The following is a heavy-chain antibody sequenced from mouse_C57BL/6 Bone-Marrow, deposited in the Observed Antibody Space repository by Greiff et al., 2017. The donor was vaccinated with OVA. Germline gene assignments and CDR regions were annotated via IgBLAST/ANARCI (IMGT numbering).Heavy chain of an antibody. Sequence: QVQLQQPGAELVKPGASVKLSCKASGYTFTSYWMHWVKQRPGQGLEWIGMIHPNSGSTNYNEKFKSKATLTADKSSSTAYMELRSLTSEDSAVYFCARERGWDAMDYWGQGTSVTVSS. CDR1: GYTFTSYW. CDR2: IHPNSGST. V-gene: IGHV1-64*01. D-gene: IGHD2-3*01. J-gene: IGHJ4*01. CDR3: ARERGWDAMDY.